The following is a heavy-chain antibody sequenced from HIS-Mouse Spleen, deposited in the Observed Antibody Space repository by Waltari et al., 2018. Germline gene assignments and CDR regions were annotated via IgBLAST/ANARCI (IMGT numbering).Heavy chain of an antibody. Sequence: QVQLQQWGAGLLKPSETLSLTCAVYGGSFSGSYWSWLRQPPGKGLEWIGEINHSGSTNYNPSLKSRVTISVDTSKNQFSLKLSSVTAADTAVYYCARGRRSSSWSSPWYFDLWGRGTLVTVSS. J-gene: IGHJ2*01. V-gene: IGHV4-34*01. CDR3: ARGRRSSSWSSPWYFDL. D-gene: IGHD6-13*01. CDR1: GGSFSGSY. CDR2: INHSGST.